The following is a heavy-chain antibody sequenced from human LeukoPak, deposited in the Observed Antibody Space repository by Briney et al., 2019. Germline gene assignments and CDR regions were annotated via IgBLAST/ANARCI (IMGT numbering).Heavy chain of an antibody. CDR1: GGTFSSYA. J-gene: IGHJ5*02. V-gene: IGHV1-69*05. Sequence: SVKVSCKASGGTFSSYAISWVRQAPGQGLEWMGGIIPIFGTANYAQKFQGRVTITTDESTSTAYMELSSLRSEDTAVYYCAGWLAARPSRWFDPWGQGTLVTVSS. CDR2: IIPIFGTA. D-gene: IGHD6-6*01. CDR3: AGWLAARPSRWFDP.